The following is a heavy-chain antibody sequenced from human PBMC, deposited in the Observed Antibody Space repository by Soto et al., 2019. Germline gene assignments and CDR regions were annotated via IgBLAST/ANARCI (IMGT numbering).Heavy chain of an antibody. V-gene: IGHV2-5*02. Sequence: QITLKESGPTRVKPTQTLTLTCTFSGFSLTSRPMGVGWIRQPPGKALEWLVVIYWDDDKRYSPSLKSRLTITKDTSVNQVVLTMTNMDPVDTATYYCAHRLSGYTWNGGYFDYWGQGALVTVSS. CDR3: AHRLSGYTWNGGYFDY. CDR2: IYWDDDK. D-gene: IGHD1-1*01. J-gene: IGHJ4*02. CDR1: GFSLTSRPMG.